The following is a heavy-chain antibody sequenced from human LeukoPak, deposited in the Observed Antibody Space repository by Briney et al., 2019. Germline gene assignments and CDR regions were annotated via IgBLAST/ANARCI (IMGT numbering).Heavy chain of an antibody. CDR2: MNPNSGNT. J-gene: IGHJ6*03. CDR3: ARVSYYMDV. CDR1: GYTFTSYD. Sequence: ASVKVSCKASGYTFTSYDINWVRRAPGQGLEWMGWMNPNSGNTGYAQKFQGRVTITRNTSISTAYMELRSLRSDDTAVYYCARVSYYMDVWGKGTTVTISS. V-gene: IGHV1-8*03.